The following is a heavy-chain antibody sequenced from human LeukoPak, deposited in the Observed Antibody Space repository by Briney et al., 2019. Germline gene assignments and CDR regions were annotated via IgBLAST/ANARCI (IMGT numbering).Heavy chain of an antibody. CDR3: ARDKSAGADTGSSFYY. CDR1: GFTFSSYS. CDR2: ISSSSSYI. D-gene: IGHD3-10*01. V-gene: IGHV3-21*01. Sequence: GGSLRLSCAASGFTFSSYSMNWVRQAPGKGLEWVSSISSSSSYIYYADSVKGRFTISRDNAKNSLYLQMNSLRAEDTAVYYCARDKSAGADTGSSFYYWGQGALVTVSS. J-gene: IGHJ4*02.